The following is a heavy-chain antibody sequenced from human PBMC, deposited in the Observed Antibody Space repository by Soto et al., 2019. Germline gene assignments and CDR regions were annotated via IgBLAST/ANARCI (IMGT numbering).Heavy chain of an antibody. CDR2: IYYSGST. V-gene: IGHV4-59*08. J-gene: IGHJ4*02. D-gene: IGHD3-22*01. CDR1: GGSISSYY. Sequence: SETLSLTCTVSGGSISSYYWSWIRQPPGKGLEWIGYIYYSGSTNYNPSLKSRVTISVNTSKNQFSLKLSSVTAADTAVYYCARSCKCRLDYWGQGTLVTVSS. CDR3: ARSCKCRLDY.